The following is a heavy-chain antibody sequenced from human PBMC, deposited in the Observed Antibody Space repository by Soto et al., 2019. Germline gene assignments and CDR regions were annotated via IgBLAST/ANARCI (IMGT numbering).Heavy chain of an antibody. J-gene: IGHJ4*02. V-gene: IGHV4-59*01. Sequence: PSETLSLTCAVSGGSITTYYWSWIRQPPGKGLEWIAHISNSGSTNHNPSLRRRATISAGPSKNQFSLKLSSTTAADTALYYCARHWGDSVAYSFDCWGPGILVNVSS. CDR3: ARHWGDSVAYSFDC. CDR2: ISNSGST. CDR1: GGSITTYY. D-gene: IGHD1-26*01.